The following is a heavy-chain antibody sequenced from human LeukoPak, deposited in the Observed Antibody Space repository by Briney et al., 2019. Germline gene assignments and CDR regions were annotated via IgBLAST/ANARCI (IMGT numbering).Heavy chain of an antibody. CDR3: ARDVPLRYYYGMDV. CDR1: GFTFSSYG. CDR2: ISYDGSNK. V-gene: IGHV3-30*03. J-gene: IGHJ6*02. D-gene: IGHD2-2*01. Sequence: PGGSLRLSCAASGFTFSSYGMHWVRQAPGKGLEGVAVISYDGSNKYYADSVKGRFTVSRDNSKNTLYLQMNSLRAEDTAVYYCARDVPLRYYYGMDVWGQRTTVTVSS.